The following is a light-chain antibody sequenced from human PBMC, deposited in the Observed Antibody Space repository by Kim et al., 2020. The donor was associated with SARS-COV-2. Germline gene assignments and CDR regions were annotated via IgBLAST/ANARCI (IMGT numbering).Light chain of an antibody. V-gene: IGLV1-40*01. Sequence: QAVTLSCTGSSSNSGAGYDVHWYQHLPGTAPKLLIYGNSNRPSGVPDRFSGSKSGTSASLAITGLQAEDEADYYCQSFDSSLSGYLFGTGTKVTVL. CDR3: QSFDSSLSGYL. CDR2: GNS. CDR1: SSNSGAGYD. J-gene: IGLJ1*01.